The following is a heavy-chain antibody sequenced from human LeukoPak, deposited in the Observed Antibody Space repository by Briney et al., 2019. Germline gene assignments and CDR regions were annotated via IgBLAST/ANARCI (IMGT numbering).Heavy chain of an antibody. Sequence: GGSLRLSCAASGFDLTRHAMSWVRQTPGKGLEWVSDIRSDSFTTTYADSVKGRFTISRDNSKKTLYLQMNSLRAEDTAVYYCAKMLNTGHAHAALDYWGQGTLVTVSS. CDR1: GFDLTRHA. V-gene: IGHV3-23*01. J-gene: IGHJ4*02. CDR2: IRSDSFTT. D-gene: IGHD2-8*02. CDR3: AKMLNTGHAHAALDY.